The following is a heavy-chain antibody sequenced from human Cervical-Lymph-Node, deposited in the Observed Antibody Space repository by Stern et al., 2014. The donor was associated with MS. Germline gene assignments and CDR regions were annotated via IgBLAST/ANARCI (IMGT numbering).Heavy chain of an antibody. Sequence: EVQLVESGGVLVQPGGSLKLSCAASGFTFSRYWMTWVRQAPGKGLGGVANIKEDGSEQYYVDSVKGRFTMSRDNAKNSLYLQMNSLRAEDTAVYYCARRVLVAMGGYPKTLDVWGRGTTVTVSS. V-gene: IGHV3-7*01. CDR2: IKEDGSEQ. J-gene: IGHJ6*02. D-gene: IGHD2-2*01. CDR3: ARRVLVAMGGYPKTLDV. CDR1: GFTFSRYW.